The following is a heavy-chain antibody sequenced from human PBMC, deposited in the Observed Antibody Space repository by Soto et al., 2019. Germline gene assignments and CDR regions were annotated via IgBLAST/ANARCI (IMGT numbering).Heavy chain of an antibody. D-gene: IGHD3-22*01. Sequence: EVQLVESGGGLVQPGGSLRLSCATSGFTFSNYCMHWVRQAPGEGLVWLSRICCDATASTYADSVKGRFTISRDNAKNTLYLQMNSLRVEDTAVYYCAPFPYDLPWGPGTLVTVSS. J-gene: IGHJ5*02. V-gene: IGHV3-74*03. CDR3: APFPYDLP. CDR1: GFTFSNYC. CDR2: ICCDATAS.